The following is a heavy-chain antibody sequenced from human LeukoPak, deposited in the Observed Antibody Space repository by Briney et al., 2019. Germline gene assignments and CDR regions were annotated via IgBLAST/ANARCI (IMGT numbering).Heavy chain of an antibody. Sequence: GGSLRLSCAASGFTFSTYNMHWVRQAPGKGLEWVANIKQDGSAKPYVDSVKGRFTISRDNAKNSLFLQMNSLRAEDTAVYYCARDNGWSADFWGQGTLVTVFS. J-gene: IGHJ4*02. CDR3: ARDNGWSADF. D-gene: IGHD2-15*01. V-gene: IGHV3-7*03. CDR2: IKQDGSAK. CDR1: GFTFSTYN.